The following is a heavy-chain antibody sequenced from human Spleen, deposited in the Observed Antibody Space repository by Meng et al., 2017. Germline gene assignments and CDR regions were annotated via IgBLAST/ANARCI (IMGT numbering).Heavy chain of an antibody. J-gene: IGHJ4*02. CDR3: ARGGIVGTTTGIDF. V-gene: IGHV4-34*01. CDR2: INHSGRT. CDR1: GGSFSGYY. D-gene: IGHD1-26*01. Sequence: VQLQQWGAGLLKPSETLSLTCAVYGGSFSGYYWSWIRQPPGKGLEWIGEINHSGRTNYNPSLKSRVTISVDTSKNQFSLKLSSVTAADTAVYYCARGGIVGTTTGIDFWGQGTLVTVSS.